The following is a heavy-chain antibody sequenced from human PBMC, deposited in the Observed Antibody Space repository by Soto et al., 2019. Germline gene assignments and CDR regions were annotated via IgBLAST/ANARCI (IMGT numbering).Heavy chain of an antibody. CDR3: ARDIIGGGYYWSVKPSYYYYGMDV. J-gene: IGHJ6*02. D-gene: IGHD3-22*01. V-gene: IGHV3-21*01. Sequence: PGGSLRLSCAASGFTFSSYSMNWVRQAPGKGLEWVSSIGSSSSYIYYADSVKGRFTISRDNAKNSLYLQMNSLRAEDTAVYYCARDIIGGGYYWSVKPSYYYYGMDVWGQVTTAIVSS. CDR1: GFTFSSYS. CDR2: IGSSSSYI.